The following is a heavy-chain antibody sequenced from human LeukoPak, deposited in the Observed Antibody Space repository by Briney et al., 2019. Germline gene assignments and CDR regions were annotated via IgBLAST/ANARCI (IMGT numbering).Heavy chain of an antibody. CDR1: GDSISTGGYY. CDR2: IYYSGNT. J-gene: IGHJ4*02. Sequence: PSQTLSLTCTVSGDSISTGGYYWNWIRQPPGKGLEWIGCIYYSGNTYYNPSLQSRVTISVDTSRNMFSLRLTSVTAADTALYYCARLKKAEGSLLDFWGQGSLVTVPS. CDR3: ARLKKAEGSLLDF. V-gene: IGHV4-31*03.